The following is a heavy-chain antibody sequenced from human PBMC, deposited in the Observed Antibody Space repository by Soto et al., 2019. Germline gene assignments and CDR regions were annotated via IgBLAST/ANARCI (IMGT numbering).Heavy chain of an antibody. CDR1: GFTFSSYG. V-gene: IGHV3-33*01. Sequence: QPGGSLRLSCAASGFTFSSYGMHWVRQAPGKGLEWVAVIWYDGSNKYYADSVKGRFTISRDNSKNTLYLQMNSLRAEDTAVYYCASTLLWFGEPHNDAFDIWGQGTMVTVSS. CDR3: ASTLLWFGEPHNDAFDI. J-gene: IGHJ3*02. D-gene: IGHD3-10*01. CDR2: IWYDGSNK.